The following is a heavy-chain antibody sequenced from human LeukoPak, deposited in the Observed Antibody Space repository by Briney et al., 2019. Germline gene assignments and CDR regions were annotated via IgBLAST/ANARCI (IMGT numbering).Heavy chain of an antibody. CDR2: IRSKANSYAT. CDR3: TRLSSQGP. J-gene: IGHJ5*02. CDR1: GFTFSGSA. Sequence: GGSLRLSCAASGFTFSGSAMHWVRQASGKGLEWVGRIRSKANSYATAYAASVKGRFTISRDDSKNTADLQMNSLKTEDAAVYYCTRLSSQGPWGQGTLVTVSS. D-gene: IGHD6-13*01. V-gene: IGHV3-73*01.